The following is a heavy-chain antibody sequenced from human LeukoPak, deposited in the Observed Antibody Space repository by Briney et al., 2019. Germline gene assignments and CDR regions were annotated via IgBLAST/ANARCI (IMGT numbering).Heavy chain of an antibody. CDR3: ARSDYGSGSYSH. CDR2: INPNSGGT. J-gene: IGHJ4*02. D-gene: IGHD3-10*01. Sequence: ASVKVSCKASGYTFTGYYMHWVRQAPGQGLERMGRINPNSGGTNYAQKFQGRVTMTRDTSISTAYMELSRLRSDDTAVYYCARSDYGSGSYSHWGQGTLVTVSS. CDR1: GYTFTGYY. V-gene: IGHV1-2*06.